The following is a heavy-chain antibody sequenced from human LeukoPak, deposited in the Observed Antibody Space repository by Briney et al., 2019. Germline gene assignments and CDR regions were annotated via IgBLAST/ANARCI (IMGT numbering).Heavy chain of an antibody. D-gene: IGHD6-19*01. CDR2: IYNSGRF. Sequence: PSETLSLTCTVSGGSIRSYFWSWIRQPPGQGLESIGYIYNSGRFNYNPSLKSRVTISLDTSKNQFSLKLSSVTAADTAVYYCARKVSSGWVLDFWGQGTLVTVSS. J-gene: IGHJ4*02. CDR3: ARKVSSGWVLDF. CDR1: GGSIRSYF. V-gene: IGHV4-59*01.